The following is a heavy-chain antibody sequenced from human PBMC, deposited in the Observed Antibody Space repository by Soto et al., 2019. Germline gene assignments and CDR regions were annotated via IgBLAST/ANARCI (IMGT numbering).Heavy chain of an antibody. D-gene: IGHD1-26*01. J-gene: IGHJ3*02. Sequence: PGGSLRLSCAASGFIFSHYRRHWVRQAPGKGLVWVSRINGDGSSIIYADSAKGRFTISRDNAKNTLLLQMDSLRLEDTAVYYCARSMVGASNDGFDIWGQGTMVTV. CDR2: INGDGSSI. CDR3: ARSMVGASNDGFDI. V-gene: IGHV3-74*01. CDR1: GFIFSHYR.